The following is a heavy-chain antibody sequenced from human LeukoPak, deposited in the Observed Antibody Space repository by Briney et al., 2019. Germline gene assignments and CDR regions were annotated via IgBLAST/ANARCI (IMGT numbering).Heavy chain of an antibody. Sequence: GGSLRLSCAASGLTFSNAWMSWVPQAPGKGLEWVGRIKSNTDGGTTDYAAPVKGRFTISRDDSKNTLYLQMNSLKTDDTAVYYCTTDPVGVALDSWGQGTLVTVSS. CDR3: TTDPVGVALDS. CDR2: IKSNTDGGTT. J-gene: IGHJ4*02. V-gene: IGHV3-15*01. D-gene: IGHD2-15*01. CDR1: GLTFSNAW.